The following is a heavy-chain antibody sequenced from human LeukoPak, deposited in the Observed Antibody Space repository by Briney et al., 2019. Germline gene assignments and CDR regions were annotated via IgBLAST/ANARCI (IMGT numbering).Heavy chain of an antibody. CDR1: GDSLSSNSAA. CDR2: TYYRSKWYN. CDR3: ARTIAVAGPFDY. V-gene: IGHV6-1*01. Sequence: SHTLSLTCALSGDSLSSNSAAWNWIRQSPSRGLEWLGRTYYRSKWYNDYAVSVKSRITINPDTSKNQFSLHLNSVTPEDTAVYSCARTIAVAGPFDYWGQGTLVTVSS. J-gene: IGHJ4*02. D-gene: IGHD6-19*01.